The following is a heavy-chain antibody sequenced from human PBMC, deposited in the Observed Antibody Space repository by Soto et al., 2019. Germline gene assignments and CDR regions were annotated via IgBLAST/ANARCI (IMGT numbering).Heavy chain of an antibody. CDR3: AKVYPHTMVRFLVTRVNFDY. CDR1: GFTFLSYV. CDR2: ISGSGGST. Sequence: EVQLLESGGGLVQPGGSLRLSCAASGFTFLSYVMSWVRQAPGEGLEWVSAISGSGGSTYYADSVKGRFTISRDNSKNTLYLQMNSLRAEDTAVYYCAKVYPHTMVRFLVTRVNFDYWGQGTLVTVST. J-gene: IGHJ4*02. D-gene: IGHD3-3*01. V-gene: IGHV3-23*01.